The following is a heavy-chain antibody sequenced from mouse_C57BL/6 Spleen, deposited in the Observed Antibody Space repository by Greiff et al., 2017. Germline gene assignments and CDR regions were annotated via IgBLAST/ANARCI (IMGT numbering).Heavy chain of an antibody. Sequence: QVQLQQPGTELVKPGASVKLSCKASGYTFTSYWMHWVKQRPGQGLEWIGNINPSNGGTNYNEKFKSKATLTADNSSSTAYMQLSSLTSEYSAVYYCARSGGTVYYYAMDYWGQGTSVTVSS. V-gene: IGHV1-53*01. J-gene: IGHJ4*01. CDR1: GYTFTSYW. CDR3: ARSGGTVYYYAMDY. CDR2: INPSNGGT. D-gene: IGHD1-1*01.